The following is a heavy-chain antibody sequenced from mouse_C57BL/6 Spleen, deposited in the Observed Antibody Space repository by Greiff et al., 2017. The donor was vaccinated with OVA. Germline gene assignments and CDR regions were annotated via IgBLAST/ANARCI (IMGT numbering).Heavy chain of an antibody. CDR1: GYTFTSYW. CDR2: IDPSDSET. V-gene: IGHV1-52*01. J-gene: IGHJ4*01. Sequence: VQLQQPGAELVRPGSSVKLSCKASGYTFTSYWMHWVKQRPIQGLEWIGNIDPSDSETHYNQKFKDKATLTVDKSSSTAYMQLSSLTSEDSAVYYCARSTVVPYAMDYWGQGTSVTVSS. D-gene: IGHD1-1*01. CDR3: ARSTVVPYAMDY.